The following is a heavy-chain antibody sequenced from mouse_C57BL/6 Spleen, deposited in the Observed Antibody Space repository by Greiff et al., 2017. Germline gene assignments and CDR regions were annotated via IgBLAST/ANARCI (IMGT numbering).Heavy chain of an antibody. V-gene: IGHV1-61*01. CDR3: ARGADQALDY. Sequence: QVQLQQPGAELVRPGSSVKLSCKASGYTFTSYWMDWVKQRPGQGLEWIGNIYPSDSETHYNQKFKDKATLTVDKSSSTAYMQLSSLTSEDSAVYYCARGADQALDYWGQGTTLTVSS. CDR1: GYTFTSYW. CDR2: IYPSDSET. D-gene: IGHD3-2*02. J-gene: IGHJ2*01.